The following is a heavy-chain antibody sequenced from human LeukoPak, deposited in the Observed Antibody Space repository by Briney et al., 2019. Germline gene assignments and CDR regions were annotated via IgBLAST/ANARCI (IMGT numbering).Heavy chain of an antibody. CDR3: ARREDRITMIRGAFDI. CDR2: IYYSGST. J-gene: IGHJ3*02. D-gene: IGHD3-22*01. CDR1: GGSISSSSYY. V-gene: IGHV4-39*01. Sequence: PSETLSLTCTVSGGSISSSSYYWGWTRQPPGKGLEWIGSIYYSGSTYYNPSLKSRVTISVDTSKNQFSLKLSSVTAADTAVYYCARREDRITMIRGAFDIWGQGTMVTVSS.